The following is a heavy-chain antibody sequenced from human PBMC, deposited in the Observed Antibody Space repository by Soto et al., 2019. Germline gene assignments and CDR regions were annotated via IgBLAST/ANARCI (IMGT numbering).Heavy chain of an antibody. CDR3: ARVEGSSGTIYAGFDL. CDR2: IIPVFGAT. J-gene: IGHJ4*02. Sequence: QVHLVQSGAEVRKPGSSVKVSCKASGGTFSTYAFSWVRQAPGQGLEWVGGIIPVFGATFYAQKFQGRVTVTADGSTTTVYMELSSLRSEDTGLYYCARVEGSSGTIYAGFDLWGQGTQITVSS. CDR1: GGTFSTYA. D-gene: IGHD1-26*01. V-gene: IGHV1-69*01.